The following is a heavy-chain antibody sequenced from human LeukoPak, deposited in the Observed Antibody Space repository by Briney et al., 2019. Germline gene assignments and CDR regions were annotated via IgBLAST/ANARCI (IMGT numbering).Heavy chain of an antibody. CDR2: ISGSGGST. CDR1: GFTFSSYA. CDR3: AKHFYGAGVVGAFDI. Sequence: GGSLRLSCAASGFTFSSYAMSWVRQAPGKGLERVSGISGSGGSTYYADSVKGRFTISRDNSKNTLYLQMNSLKAEDTAVYYCAKHFYGAGVVGAFDIWGEGTMVTVSS. D-gene: IGHD3-10*01. V-gene: IGHV3-23*01. J-gene: IGHJ3*02.